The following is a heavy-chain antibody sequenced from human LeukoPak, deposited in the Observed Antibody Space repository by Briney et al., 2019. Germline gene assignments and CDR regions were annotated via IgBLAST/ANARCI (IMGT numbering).Heavy chain of an antibody. CDR1: GGSISSGGYQ. V-gene: IGHV4-31*11. CDR2: IYSRGST. J-gene: IGHJ4*02. Sequence: SETLSLTCAVSGGSISSGGYQWSWIRQHPGKGLEWIGYIYSRGSTYYNPSLTSRVTISLDTSKNEFSLKLRSVTAADTALYYCARASGDFIYFDYWGQGTLVTVSS. CDR3: ARASGDFIYFDY. D-gene: IGHD4-17*01.